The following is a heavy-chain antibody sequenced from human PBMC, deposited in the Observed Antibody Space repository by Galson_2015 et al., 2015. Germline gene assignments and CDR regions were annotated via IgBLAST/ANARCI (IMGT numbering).Heavy chain of an antibody. V-gene: IGHV3-48*02. J-gene: IGHJ4*02. D-gene: IGHD1-26*01. CDR1: GFTFSSYT. CDR3: ARRSSGNSFDY. CDR2: ISGSYTI. Sequence: SLRLSCAASGFTFSSYTMNWVRQAPGKGLEWVSSISGSYTIYYADSVKGRFTISRDNAKNSLYLQMNSLRDEDTAVYYCARRSSGNSFDYWGQGILVTVSS.